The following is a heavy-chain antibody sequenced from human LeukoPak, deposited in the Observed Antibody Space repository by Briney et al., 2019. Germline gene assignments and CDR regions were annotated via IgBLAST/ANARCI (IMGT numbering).Heavy chain of an antibody. V-gene: IGHV5-51*01. CDR3: ASARDGNFYWDY. Sequence: GESLQISCQLSGYTFGTYWIGWVRQMPGKGLEWMGIIHLRDSLTYYSPSWQGQVIISDDKSTSTAYLQWNSLTASDSGIYYCASARDGNFYWDYWAQGTLVTVAS. CDR2: IHLRDSLT. D-gene: IGHD3-9*01. CDR1: GYTFGTYW. J-gene: IGHJ4*02.